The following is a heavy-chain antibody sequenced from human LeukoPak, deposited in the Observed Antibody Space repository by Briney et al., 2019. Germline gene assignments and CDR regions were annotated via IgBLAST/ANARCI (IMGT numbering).Heavy chain of an antibody. J-gene: IGHJ5*02. Sequence: SETLSLTCAVSGGSISSSSYYWGWIRQPPGKGLEFIGSMYYSGITYYNPSLKSRVTISVDTSKNQFSLRLSSVTAADTAVYYCARDRDFSGWFDPWGQGTLVTVSS. D-gene: IGHD3-3*01. V-gene: IGHV4-39*07. CDR3: ARDRDFSGWFDP. CDR1: GGSISSSSYY. CDR2: MYYSGIT.